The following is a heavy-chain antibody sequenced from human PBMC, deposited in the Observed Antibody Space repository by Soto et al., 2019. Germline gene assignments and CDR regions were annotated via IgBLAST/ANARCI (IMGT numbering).Heavy chain of an antibody. CDR2: ISYDGSNK. J-gene: IGHJ3*02. D-gene: IGHD4-17*01. CDR3: ASNYGDYASHAFDI. V-gene: IGHV3-30*14. Sequence: QVQLVESGGGVVQPGRSLRLSCAASGFTFSSYAMHWVRQAPGKGLEWVAVISYDGSNKYYADSVKGRFTISRDNSKNMLYLQMNSLRAEDTAVYFCASNYGDYASHAFDIWGQGTMVTDSS. CDR1: GFTFSSYA.